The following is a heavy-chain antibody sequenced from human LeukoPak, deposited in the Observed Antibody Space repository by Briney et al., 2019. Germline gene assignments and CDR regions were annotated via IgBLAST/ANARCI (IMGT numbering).Heavy chain of an antibody. D-gene: IGHD5-18*01. V-gene: IGHV4-31*03. CDR1: GGSLSSGGYY. CDR2: IYYSGST. J-gene: IGHJ6*02. CDR3: ARKDPAMVSYYYYGMDV. Sequence: SQTLSLTCTVSGGSLSSGGYYWSWIRQHPGKGLEWLGYIYYSGSTYYNPSLKSRVTISVDTSKNQFSLKLSSVTAADTAVYYCARKDPAMVSYYYYGMDVWGQGTTVTVSS.